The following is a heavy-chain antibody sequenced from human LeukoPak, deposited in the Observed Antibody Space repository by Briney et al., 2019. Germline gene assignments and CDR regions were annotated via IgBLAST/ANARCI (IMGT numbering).Heavy chain of an antibody. CDR1: GGSISSGGYY. J-gene: IGHJ4*02. Sequence: ETLSLTCTVSGGSISSGGYYWSWVRQAPGKGLEWVANIKQDGREKYYVDSVKGRFTISRDNAKNSLSLQMNSLRAEDTAVYYCARDKSYGDSEDFWGQGTLVTVSS. V-gene: IGHV3-7*05. D-gene: IGHD4-17*01. CDR3: ARDKSYGDSEDF. CDR2: IKQDGREK.